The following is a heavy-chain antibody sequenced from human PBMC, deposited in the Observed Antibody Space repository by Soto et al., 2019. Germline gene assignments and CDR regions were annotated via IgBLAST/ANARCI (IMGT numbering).Heavy chain of an antibody. V-gene: IGHV4-38-2*01. Sequence: SETLSLTCAVSGYSISSGYYWGWIRQPPGEGLEWVATIYHSGSTYYNPSLKNRVTISVDTSKNQFSLKLSSVTAADTAVYYCARADHAYYFDYWGQGALVTVS. CDR2: IYHSGST. CDR3: ARADHAYYFDY. J-gene: IGHJ4*02. CDR1: GYSISSGYY.